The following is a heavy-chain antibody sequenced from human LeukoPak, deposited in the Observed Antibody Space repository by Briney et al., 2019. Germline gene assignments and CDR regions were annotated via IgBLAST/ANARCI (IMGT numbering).Heavy chain of an antibody. CDR2: ISGGGISS. Sequence: GGSLRLSCAASGFTFSNYAMNWVRQAPGKGLGWVSGISGGGISSYYADSVKGRFTISRDNSKNTLYLQMSSLRAEDTAVYFCAKRGVVIRGVLIIGFHKEAYYFDYWGQGILVTVSS. J-gene: IGHJ4*02. D-gene: IGHD3-10*01. V-gene: IGHV3-23*01. CDR3: AKRGVVIRGVLIIGFHKEAYYFDY. CDR1: GFTFSNYA.